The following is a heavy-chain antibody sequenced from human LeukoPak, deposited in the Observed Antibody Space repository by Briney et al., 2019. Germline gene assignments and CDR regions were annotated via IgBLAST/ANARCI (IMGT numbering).Heavy chain of an antibody. V-gene: IGHV4-39*02. D-gene: IGHD6-6*01. CDR2: INYRGST. Sequence: SETLYLTCTISGDSISNNNFYWSWIRQPPGKGPEWIGSINYRGSTSYKPSLKSRVTISADTSRNHFFLKLSSVTAADTAVYYCARDWGVSARPGYMDVWGKGTTVTVSS. CDR1: GDSISNNNFY. CDR3: ARDWGVSARPGYMDV. J-gene: IGHJ6*03.